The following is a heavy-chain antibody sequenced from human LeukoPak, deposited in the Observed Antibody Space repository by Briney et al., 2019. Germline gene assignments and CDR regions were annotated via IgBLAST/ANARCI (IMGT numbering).Heavy chain of an antibody. CDR2: IYSSGNT. Sequence: SETLSLTCTVSGGSISSYYWTWIRQPAGKGLEWIGRIYSSGNTNYNPSLESRVTMSIDTSKNQFSLKLSSVTAADTAVYYCARGRGNLRGDAFDIWGQGTMVTVSS. CDR1: GGSISSYY. V-gene: IGHV4-4*07. D-gene: IGHD1-26*01. CDR3: ARGRGNLRGDAFDI. J-gene: IGHJ3*02.